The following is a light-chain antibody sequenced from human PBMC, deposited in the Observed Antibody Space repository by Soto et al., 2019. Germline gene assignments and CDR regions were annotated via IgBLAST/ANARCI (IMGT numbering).Light chain of an antibody. J-gene: IGKJ3*01. Sequence: DIQLTQSPSFLSASVGDRVTFTCRASQGIGSSVAWYQQRPGRAPRLLISGASTLQSGVTSSFSGSGSGAEFTLTVSSLQPEDFATYYCQQLNSVPFHFGSGTKVDVK. CDR3: QQLNSVPFH. V-gene: IGKV1-9*01. CDR1: QGIGSS. CDR2: GAS.